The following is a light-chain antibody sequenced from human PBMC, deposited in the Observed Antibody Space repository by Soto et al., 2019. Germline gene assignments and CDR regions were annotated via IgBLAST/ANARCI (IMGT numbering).Light chain of an antibody. CDR3: QQYISSPKT. V-gene: IGKV3-20*01. CDR2: DAS. CDR1: QSVANNY. J-gene: IGKJ1*01. Sequence: EIVLTQSAGILSLSPGDRATLSCRASQSVANNYLAWYHQKPGQAPRLLIYDASSRPTGIPDRFSGSGSGTDFTLTISRLEPEDFAVYYCQQYISSPKTFGQGTKV.